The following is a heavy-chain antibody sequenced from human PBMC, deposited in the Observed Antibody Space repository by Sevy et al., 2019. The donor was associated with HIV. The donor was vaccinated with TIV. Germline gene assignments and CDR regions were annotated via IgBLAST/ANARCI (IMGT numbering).Heavy chain of an antibody. D-gene: IGHD2-2*01. CDR2: ISAYNGNT. CDR3: AREGDPLFVVVPEGYYYYGMDV. J-gene: IGHJ6*02. CDR1: GYTFTSYG. Sequence: ASVKVSCKASGYTFTSYGISWVRQAPGQGLEWMGWISAYNGNTNYAQKLQGRVTMTTDTSTSTAYMELRSLRSDDTAVYYCAREGDPLFVVVPEGYYYYGMDVWGHGTTVTVSS. V-gene: IGHV1-18*01.